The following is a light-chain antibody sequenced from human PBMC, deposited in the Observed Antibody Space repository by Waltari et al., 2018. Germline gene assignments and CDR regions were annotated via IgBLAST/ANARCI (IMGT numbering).Light chain of an antibody. V-gene: IGLV3-19*01. CDR1: SLRRYY. CDR2: GHD. CDR3: LSRDSSSTRV. J-gene: IGLJ3*02. Sequence: SSELTQDPAVSVALGQTVRITCQGDSLRRYYASWYQQRPGQAPFLVLYGHDNRPSGIPVRFSGSTSGNTASLTITSAQAEDAGVYYCLSRDSSSTRVFGGGTTLTV.